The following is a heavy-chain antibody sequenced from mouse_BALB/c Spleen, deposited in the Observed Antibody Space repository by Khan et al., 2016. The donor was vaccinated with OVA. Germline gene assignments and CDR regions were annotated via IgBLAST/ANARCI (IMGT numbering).Heavy chain of an antibody. CDR3: ARLAYYYNSEGFAY. CDR2: INTGGVYT. D-gene: IGHD1-1*01. J-gene: IGHJ3*01. V-gene: IGHV5-6*01. CDR1: GFTFSTYG. Sequence: EVQLLESGGDFVRPGGSLKLSCAASGFTFSTYGMSWVRQTPDKRLEWVATINTGGVYTYYPHSVKGRFTISRDNAKNTLYLQLSSLKSEDTAIYYGARLAYYYNSEGFAYWGQGTLVTVSA.